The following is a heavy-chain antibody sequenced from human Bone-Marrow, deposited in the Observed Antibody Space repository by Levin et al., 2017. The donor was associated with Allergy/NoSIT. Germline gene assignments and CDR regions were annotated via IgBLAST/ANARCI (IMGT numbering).Heavy chain of an antibody. CDR2: IYDSGST. J-gene: IGHJ6*02. D-gene: IGHD3-3*02. CDR1: GASISSYF. CDR3: ARHIRNYGMDV. V-gene: IGHV4-59*08. Sequence: SQTLSLTCSVSGASISSYFWTWMRPPPGQGLEWIGYIYDSGSTYYNSSLKSRVTISVDTSKNQFSLKVNSVTAADTAIYYCARHIRNYGMDVWGQGTTVTVSS.